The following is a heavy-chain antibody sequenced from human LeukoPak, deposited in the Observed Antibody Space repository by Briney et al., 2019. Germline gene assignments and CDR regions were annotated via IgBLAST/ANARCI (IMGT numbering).Heavy chain of an antibody. J-gene: IGHJ4*02. D-gene: IGHD6-13*01. CDR1: GFTFSSYG. V-gene: IGHV3-30*02. Sequence: GGSLRLSCAASGFTFSSYGMHWVRQAPGKGLEWVAFIRYDGSNKYYADSVKGRFTISRGNSKNTLYLQMNSLRAEDTAVYYCAKDLSSSWFEGLDNWGQGTLVTVSS. CDR3: AKDLSSSWFEGLDN. CDR2: IRYDGSNK.